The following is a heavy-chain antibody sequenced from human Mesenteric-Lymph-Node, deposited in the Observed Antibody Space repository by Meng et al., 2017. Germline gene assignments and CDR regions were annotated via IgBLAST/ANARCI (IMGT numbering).Heavy chain of an antibody. V-gene: IGHV3-21*04. D-gene: IGHD5-18*01. CDR1: GFTFSSYS. Sequence: GESLKISCAASGFTFSSYSMNWVRQAPGKGLEWVSSISSSSSYIYYADSVKGRFTISRDNAKNSLYLQMNSLRAEDTAVYYYAKGYSYGLTHFDYWGQGTPVTVSS. J-gene: IGHJ4*02. CDR2: ISSSSSYI. CDR3: AKGYSYGLTHFDY.